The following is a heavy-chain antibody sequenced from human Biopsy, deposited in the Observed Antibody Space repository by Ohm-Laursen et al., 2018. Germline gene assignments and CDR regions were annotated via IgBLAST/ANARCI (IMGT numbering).Heavy chain of an antibody. CDR3: ARTRAHNFGALEF. CDR2: IDWDDDK. CDR1: WLSLSSTGMR. J-gene: IGHJ4*01. V-gene: IGHV2-70*04. D-gene: IGHD1-1*01. Sequence: TQPLTLISSFSWLSLSSTGMRICWVRQPPGKALECFVRIDWDDDKFYSPSLETSLSLSKDTTTNHVVLTLTDVDPEDTATYYCARTRAHNFGALEFWGQGILVTVSS.